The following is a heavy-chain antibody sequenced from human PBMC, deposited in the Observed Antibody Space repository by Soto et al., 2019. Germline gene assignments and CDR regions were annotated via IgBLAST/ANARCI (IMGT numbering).Heavy chain of an antibody. CDR3: ARAGLYGSGYYYMDV. CDR2: IYYSGST. V-gene: IGHV4-59*01. Sequence: TCTVSGGSISTYYWSWIRQPPGKGLEWIGYIYYSGSTNYNPSLKSRVTISIDTSKNQFSLKLSSVTAADTAVYYCARAGLYGSGYYYMDVWGKGTTVTVSS. D-gene: IGHD3-10*01. J-gene: IGHJ6*03. CDR1: GGSISTYY.